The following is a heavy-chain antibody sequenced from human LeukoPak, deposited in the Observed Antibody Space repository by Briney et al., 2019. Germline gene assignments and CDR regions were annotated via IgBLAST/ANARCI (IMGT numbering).Heavy chain of an antibody. CDR2: ISGSGGST. CDR1: GFTFSSYA. CDR3: ARDSSSWYPHFDY. D-gene: IGHD6-13*01. V-gene: IGHV3-23*01. Sequence: GGSLRLSCAASGFTFSSYAMSSVRHAPGEGREWVSAISGSGGSTYYADSVKGRFTISRDNSKNTLYLQMNSLRAEDTAVYYCARDSSSWYPHFDYWGQGTLVTVSS. J-gene: IGHJ4*02.